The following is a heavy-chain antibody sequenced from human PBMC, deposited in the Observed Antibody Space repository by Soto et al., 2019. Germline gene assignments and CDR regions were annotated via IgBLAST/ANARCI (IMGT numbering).Heavy chain of an antibody. J-gene: IGHJ4*02. CDR1: GFTFSKYA. CDR2: IRGGGDTT. CDR3: ANYLSSTGYISPDY. V-gene: IGHV3-23*01. Sequence: EGQLLESGGGLVQPGGSLRLSCAASGFTFSKYAMSWVRQAPGKGLEWVSGIRGGGDTTYYADSVKGRFTISRDISKNTLYLQMNSLRAENTAIYYCANYLSSTGYISPDYWGQGTLVTVSS. D-gene: IGHD6-13*01.